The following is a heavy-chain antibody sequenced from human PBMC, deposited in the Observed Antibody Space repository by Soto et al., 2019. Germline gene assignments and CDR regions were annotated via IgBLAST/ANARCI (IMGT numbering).Heavy chain of an antibody. J-gene: IGHJ6*02. V-gene: IGHV4-30-4*01. CDR1: GVSISSGDYY. D-gene: IGHD3-3*01. CDR2: IYYSGST. CDR3: ASSFWSGYYYYGMDV. Sequence: SETLSLTCTVSGVSISSGDYYWSWIRQPPGKGLEWIGYIYYSGSTYYNPSLKSRVTISVDTSKNQFSLKLSSVTAADTAVYYCASSFWSGYYYYGMDVWGQGTTVTVSS.